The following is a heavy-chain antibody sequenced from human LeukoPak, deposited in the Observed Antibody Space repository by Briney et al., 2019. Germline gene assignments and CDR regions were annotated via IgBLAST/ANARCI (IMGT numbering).Heavy chain of an antibody. CDR1: GITFTNAW. CDR2: IASKTFGGTT. V-gene: IGHV3-15*04. CDR3: TTLSGPLDV. J-gene: IGHJ6*02. D-gene: IGHD2/OR15-2a*01. Sequence: GGSLRLSCAASGITFTNAWMSWVRQAPGKGLEWVGRIASKTFGGTTDYAEPVKGRFTISRDESKNTLYLQMNSLKTDDTAVYYCTTLSGPLDVWGQGTTVTVSS.